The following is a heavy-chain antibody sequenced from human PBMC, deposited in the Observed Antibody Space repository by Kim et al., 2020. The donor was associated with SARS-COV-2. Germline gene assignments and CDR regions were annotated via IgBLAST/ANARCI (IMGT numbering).Heavy chain of an antibody. Sequence: SSDSISSYYCSWIRQLPGKGLEWIGYIYYSGTTNYNPSLNSRVTISWDTSKNQFSLELTSVTDVDTAVYYCARSEGRGSWHQFDYWGQGILVTVSP. CDR1: SDSISSYY. D-gene: IGHD6-13*01. CDR2: IYYSGTT. CDR3: ARSEGRGSWHQFDY. J-gene: IGHJ4*02. V-gene: IGHV4-59*01.